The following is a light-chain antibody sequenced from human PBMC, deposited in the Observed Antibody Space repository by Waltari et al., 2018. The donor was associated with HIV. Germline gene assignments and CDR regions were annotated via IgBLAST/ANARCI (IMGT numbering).Light chain of an antibody. CDR2: DDS. V-gene: IGLV3-21*02. CDR3: QVWDDSSNHWV. Sequence: SYVLTQPPSVSVAPGQTARVTCGGSNIENQAVHWYQQRPGQAPVLVVYDDSDRPSGIPGRFSGSSSRNTATLTISRVEAGDEADYYCQVWDDSSNHWVFGGGTKLTVL. J-gene: IGLJ3*02. CDR1: NIENQA.